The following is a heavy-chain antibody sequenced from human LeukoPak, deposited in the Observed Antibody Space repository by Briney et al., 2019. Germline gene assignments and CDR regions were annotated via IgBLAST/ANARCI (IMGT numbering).Heavy chain of an antibody. CDR1: GFTFSNYW. V-gene: IGHV4-39*01. Sequence: KSGGSLRLSCAASGFTFSNYWMHWVRQAPGKGLEWIGSIYYSGSTYYNPSLKSRVTISVDTSKNQFSLKLSSVTAADTAVYYCARQGLSITGTTHFDYWGQGTLVTVSS. J-gene: IGHJ4*02. D-gene: IGHD1-7*01. CDR3: ARQGLSITGTTHFDY. CDR2: IYYSGST.